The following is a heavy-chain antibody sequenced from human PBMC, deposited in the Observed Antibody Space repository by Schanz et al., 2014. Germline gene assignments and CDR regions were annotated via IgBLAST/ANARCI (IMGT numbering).Heavy chain of an antibody. Sequence: QVQLVQSGAEVKKPGASVKISCKASGYTFNSYALHWVRQAPGQGLEWMGWISAYTNNTNYAQKVQGRVTMTADTSANTAYMELRSLRSDDTAHYYCVRVPSRDVSFDLWGRGTLVTVSS. CDR2: ISAYTNNT. CDR3: VRVPSRDVSFDL. CDR1: GYTFNSYA. D-gene: IGHD3-16*01. J-gene: IGHJ2*01. V-gene: IGHV1-18*01.